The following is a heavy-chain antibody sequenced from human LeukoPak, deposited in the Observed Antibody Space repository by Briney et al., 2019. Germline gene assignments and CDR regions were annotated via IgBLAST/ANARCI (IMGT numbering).Heavy chain of an antibody. D-gene: IGHD5-18*01. Sequence: SVKVSCKASGGTFSSYAISWVRQAPGQGLEWMGRIIPVLGIANYAQKFQGRVTITADKSTSTAYMELRSLRSDDTAVYYCARADSGYSYPYGDYWGQGSLVTVPS. CDR2: IIPVLGIA. CDR1: GGTFSSYA. V-gene: IGHV1-69*04. J-gene: IGHJ4*02. CDR3: ARADSGYSYPYGDY.